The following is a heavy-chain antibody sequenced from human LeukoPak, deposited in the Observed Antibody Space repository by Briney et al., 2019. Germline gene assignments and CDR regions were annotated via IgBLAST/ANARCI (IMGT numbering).Heavy chain of an antibody. J-gene: IGHJ4*02. CDR3: AYGGDAYKTGY. CDR2: IYYSGSP. V-gene: IGHV4-59*01. Sequence: PSETLSLTCTVSGASITDYYWSWIRQPPAKGLEWIGYIYYSGSPNYDPSLKSRVTLSLDTSQNQFSLKLTSVTAADTAVYYCAYGGDAYKTGYWGQGTLVTVSS. D-gene: IGHD5-24*01. CDR1: GASITDYY.